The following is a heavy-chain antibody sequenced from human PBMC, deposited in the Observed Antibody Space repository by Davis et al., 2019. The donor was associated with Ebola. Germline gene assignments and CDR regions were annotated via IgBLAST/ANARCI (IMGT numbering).Heavy chain of an antibody. CDR3: ARRSVGGNGWFDP. D-gene: IGHD2-8*01. Sequence: SETLSLTCTVSGGSISSSSYYWGWIRQSPGKGLEWIGEIIDSGNANYNPSLKSRVTISVDTSKNQFSLKLSSVTAADTAVYYCARRSVGGNGWFDPWGQGTLVTVSS. CDR2: IIDSGNA. CDR1: GGSISSSSYY. V-gene: IGHV4-39*07. J-gene: IGHJ5*02.